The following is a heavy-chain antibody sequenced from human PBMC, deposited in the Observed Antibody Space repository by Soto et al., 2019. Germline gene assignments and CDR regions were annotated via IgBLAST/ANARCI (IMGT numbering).Heavy chain of an antibody. V-gene: IGHV1-69*12. CDR3: ARDKDRPQLGGNYYYILDV. D-gene: IGHD3-3*02. Sequence: QVQVEQSGAEVKKPGSSVKVSCKASGGTFTTAAISWVRQAPGQGLEWMGGIMPIFRTADYAQKFQDRVSITADESTRTDYLELRSLRSEDTAVYYCARDKDRPQLGGNYYYILDVWGQGTTVTVSS. J-gene: IGHJ6*02. CDR2: IMPIFRTA. CDR1: GGTFTTAA.